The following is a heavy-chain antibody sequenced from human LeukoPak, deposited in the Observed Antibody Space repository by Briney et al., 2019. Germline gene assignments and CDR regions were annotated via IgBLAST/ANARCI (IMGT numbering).Heavy chain of an antibody. Sequence: GASVKVSCKASGGTFSSYAISCVRQAPGQGLEWMGRIIPILGIANYAQKFQGRVTITADESASTAYMELSSLRSEDTAVYYCARLVGDADGVPDYYGMDVWGQGTTDTVSS. CDR2: IIPILGIA. J-gene: IGHJ6*02. CDR3: ARLVGDADGVPDYYGMDV. V-gene: IGHV1-69*04. CDR1: GGTFSSYA. D-gene: IGHD1-26*01.